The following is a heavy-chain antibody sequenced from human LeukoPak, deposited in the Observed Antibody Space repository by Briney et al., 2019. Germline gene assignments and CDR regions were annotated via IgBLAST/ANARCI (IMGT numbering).Heavy chain of an antibody. J-gene: IGHJ4*02. CDR3: VKEYGSGSYYRKYFEY. CDR1: GFTFSSYA. Sequence: PGGSLRLSCSASGFTFSSYAMHWVRQAPGKGLEYVSAISSNGGSTYYADSVKGRFTISRDNSKNTLYLQMSSLRAEDTAVYYCVKEYGSGSYYRKYFEYWGQGTLVTVSS. CDR2: ISSNGGST. V-gene: IGHV3-64D*06. D-gene: IGHD3-10*01.